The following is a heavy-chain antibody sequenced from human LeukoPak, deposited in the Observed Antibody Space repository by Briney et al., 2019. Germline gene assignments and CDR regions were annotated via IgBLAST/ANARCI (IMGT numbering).Heavy chain of an antibody. CDR2: ISSSSSYI. D-gene: IGHD6-19*01. J-gene: IGHJ1*01. CDR3: ARDSDGVAGTTSYFQH. CDR1: GFTFSTYG. Sequence: GGSLRLSCAASGFTFSTYGINWVRQAPGKGLQWVSSISSSSSYIYYADSVKGRFTISRDNAKKSLYLQMNSLRAEDTAVYYCARDSDGVAGTTSYFQHWGQGTLVTVSS. V-gene: IGHV3-21*01.